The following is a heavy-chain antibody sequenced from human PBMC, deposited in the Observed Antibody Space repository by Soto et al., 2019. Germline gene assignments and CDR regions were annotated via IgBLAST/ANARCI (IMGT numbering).Heavy chain of an antibody. J-gene: IGHJ4*02. CDR2: INQGGRDT. CDR1: GLAFRSFL. Sequence: EVQLVESGGGLVRPGGSLRLSWAASGLAFRSFLMSWVRQAAGGGLEWVANINQGGRDTYYSDSGRDRVTISRDNGANSLFLHMNSLGAEGAAVYYCATYHDEEWESYRHRYWGPGTLVTGSS. V-gene: IGHV3-7*01. D-gene: IGHD3-16*02. CDR3: ATYHDEEWESYRHRY.